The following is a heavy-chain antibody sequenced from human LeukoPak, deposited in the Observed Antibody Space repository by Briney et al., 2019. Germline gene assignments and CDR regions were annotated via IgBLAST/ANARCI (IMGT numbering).Heavy chain of an antibody. Sequence: ASVKVSCKASGYTSSEYYIHWVRQAPGQGLEWMGWISAYNGNTNYAQKLQGRVTMTTDTSTSTAYMELRSLRSDDTAVYYCARDKFTYYYGSGSYWFDPWGQGTLVTVSS. V-gene: IGHV1-18*04. CDR1: GYTSSEYY. D-gene: IGHD3-10*01. J-gene: IGHJ5*02. CDR2: ISAYNGNT. CDR3: ARDKFTYYYGSGSYWFDP.